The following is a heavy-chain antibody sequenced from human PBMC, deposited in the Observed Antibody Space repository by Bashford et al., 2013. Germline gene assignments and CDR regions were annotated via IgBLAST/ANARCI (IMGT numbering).Heavy chain of an antibody. D-gene: IGHD4-17*01. V-gene: IGHV1-2*02. CDR2: INPNTGVA. J-gene: IGHJ6*02. CDR1: GYTFTANY. Sequence: ASVKVSCRSTGYTFTANYLHWVRRSPRQGLEWMGWINPNTGVANYAQQFQGRLSMTRSRAMNTVYLELTGLTSGDTAVYFCARDRSVTTNPDFFYGIDVWGQGTKVTVSS. CDR3: ARDRSVTTNPDFFYGIDV.